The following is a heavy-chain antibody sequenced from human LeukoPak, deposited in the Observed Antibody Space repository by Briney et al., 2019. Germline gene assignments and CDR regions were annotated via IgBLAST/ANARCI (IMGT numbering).Heavy chain of an antibody. Sequence: PGGSLRLSCAASGFTFSSYAMSWVRQAPGKGLEWVSAISGSGGSTYYADSVKGRFTISRDNSKNTLYLQMNSLRAEDTAVYYCARGVLSGSYGMDVWGQGTTVTVSS. CDR3: ARGVLSGSYGMDV. CDR2: ISGSGGST. CDR1: GFTFSSYA. V-gene: IGHV3-23*01. D-gene: IGHD3-10*01. J-gene: IGHJ6*02.